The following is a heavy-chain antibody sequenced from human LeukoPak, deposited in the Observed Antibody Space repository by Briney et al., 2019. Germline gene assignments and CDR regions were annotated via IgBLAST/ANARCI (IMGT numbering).Heavy chain of an antibody. CDR2: IYYRGST. D-gene: IGHD6-6*01. CDR3: ARDLRSSSSSGINYYGMDV. V-gene: IGHV4-31*03. Sequence: SQTLSLTCTVSGGSISRSGYYWSWIRQHPGKGLEWIGYIYYRGSTYYNPSLKSRVTISVDTSKNQFSLKLSSVTAADTAVYYCARDLRSSSSSGINYYGMDVWGQGTTVTVSS. CDR1: GGSISRSGYY. J-gene: IGHJ6*02.